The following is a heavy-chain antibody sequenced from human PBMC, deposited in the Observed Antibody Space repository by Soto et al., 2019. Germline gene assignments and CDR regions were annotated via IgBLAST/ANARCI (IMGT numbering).Heavy chain of an antibody. CDR1: GFSLSTSGVG. CDR3: AHRLPARYYYDSSGYYDY. CDR2: IYWNDDK. J-gene: IGHJ4*02. V-gene: IGHV2-5*01. Sequence: QITLKESGPTLVKPTQTLTLTCTFSGFSLSTSGVGVGWIRQPPGKALAWLALIYWNDDKRYSRSLKSRLTITKDTSKSQVVITMSSMDPVDTATYYCAHRLPARYYYDSSGYYDYWRQGTLVTVAS. D-gene: IGHD3-22*01.